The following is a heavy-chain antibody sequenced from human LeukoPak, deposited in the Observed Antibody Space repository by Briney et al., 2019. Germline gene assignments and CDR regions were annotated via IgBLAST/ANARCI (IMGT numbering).Heavy chain of an antibody. CDR1: GGSISSYY. Sequence: SETLSLTCTVSGGSISSYYWSWIRQPPGKGLEWIGYIYTSGSTNYNPSLKSRVTISVDTSKNQFPLKLSSVTAADTAVYYCARGIYSMVRGVPNWFDPWGQGTLVTVSS. V-gene: IGHV4-4*09. J-gene: IGHJ5*02. CDR2: IYTSGST. CDR3: ARGIYSMVRGVPNWFDP. D-gene: IGHD3-10*01.